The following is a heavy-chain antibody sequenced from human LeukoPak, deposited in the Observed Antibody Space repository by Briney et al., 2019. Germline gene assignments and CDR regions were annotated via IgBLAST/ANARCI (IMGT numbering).Heavy chain of an antibody. J-gene: IGHJ4*02. V-gene: IGHV1-8*01. Sequence: ASVKVSCKASGYTFTSYDINWVRQATGQGLEWMGWMNPNSGNTGYAQKFQGRVTMTRNTSISTAYMELSSLRSEDTAVYYCASNRYLWDSSGYYYFDYWGQGTLVTVSS. CDR1: GYTFTSYD. D-gene: IGHD3-22*01. CDR2: MNPNSGNT. CDR3: ASNRYLWDSSGYYYFDY.